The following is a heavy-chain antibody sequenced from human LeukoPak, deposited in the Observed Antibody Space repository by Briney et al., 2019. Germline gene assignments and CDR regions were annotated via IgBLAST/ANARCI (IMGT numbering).Heavy chain of an antibody. CDR3: AKAAGIAVAGPTTLDY. V-gene: IGHV3-30*02. D-gene: IGHD6-19*01. J-gene: IGHJ4*02. Sequence: GGSLRLSCAASGFTFSSYGMHWVRQAPGKGLEWVAFIRYDGSNKYYADSVKGRFTISRDNSKNTLYLQMNSLRAEDTAVYYCAKAAGIAVAGPTTLDYWGQGTLVTVSS. CDR1: GFTFSSYG. CDR2: IRYDGSNK.